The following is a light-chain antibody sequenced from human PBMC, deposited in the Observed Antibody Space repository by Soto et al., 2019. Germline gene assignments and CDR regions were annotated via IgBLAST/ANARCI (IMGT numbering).Light chain of an antibody. CDR3: CSYAGSGTNV. CDR1: SSNVGNFNV. V-gene: IGLV2-23*02. Sequence: QSALTQPASVSGSPGQSITISCTGTSSNVGNFNVVSWYQQHPGKAPKVIIFDVSERPSGVSNRFSGSKSGNTASLTISGLQAEDEADYYCCSYAGSGTNVFGTGTKLIVL. CDR2: DVS. J-gene: IGLJ1*01.